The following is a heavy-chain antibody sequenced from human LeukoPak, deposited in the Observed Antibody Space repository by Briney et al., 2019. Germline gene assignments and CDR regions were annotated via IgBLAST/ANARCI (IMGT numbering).Heavy chain of an antibody. Sequence: ASVMVSCKASGYTFTSYGISWVRQAPGQGLEWMGWISAYNGNTNYAQKLQGRVTMTTDTSTSTAYMELRSLRSDDTAVYYCARHLDPGYSSSWFRFDYWGQGTLVTVSS. CDR2: ISAYNGNT. J-gene: IGHJ4*02. CDR1: GYTFTSYG. V-gene: IGHV1-18*01. CDR3: ARHLDPGYSSSWFRFDY. D-gene: IGHD6-13*01.